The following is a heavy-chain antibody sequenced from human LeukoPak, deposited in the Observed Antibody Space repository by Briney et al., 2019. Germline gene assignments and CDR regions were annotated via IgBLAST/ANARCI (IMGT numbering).Heavy chain of an antibody. Sequence: SETLSLTCAVSGGSFSNSNWWSWVRQSPGKGLEWIGEIYHSGTTYYNPSLKSRVTLSVDKSKNQFSLKLSSVTAADTAVYYCARVPGGSSGWYADYWGQGTLVTVSS. CDR1: GGSFSNSNW. D-gene: IGHD6-19*01. J-gene: IGHJ4*02. CDR3: ARVPGGSSGWYADY. CDR2: IYHSGTT. V-gene: IGHV4-4*02.